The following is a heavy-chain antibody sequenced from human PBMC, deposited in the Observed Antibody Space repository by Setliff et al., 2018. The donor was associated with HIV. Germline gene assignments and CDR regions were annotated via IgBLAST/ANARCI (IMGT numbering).Heavy chain of an antibody. D-gene: IGHD5-12*01. CDR1: GFTVSTYY. CDR3: AKEGEWQRSRGYMDV. CDR2: ISYDGSNK. J-gene: IGHJ6*03. Sequence: GGSLRLSCAASGFTVSTYYMHWVRQAPGKGLEWVAVISYDGSNKYYTDSVKGRFTISRDNSKNTLYLQMKSLRAEDTAVYYCAKEGEWQRSRGYMDVWGKGTTVTVSS. V-gene: IGHV3-30*18.